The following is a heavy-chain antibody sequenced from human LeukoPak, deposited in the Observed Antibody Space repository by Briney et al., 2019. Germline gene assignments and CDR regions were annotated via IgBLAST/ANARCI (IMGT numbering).Heavy chain of an antibody. V-gene: IGHV3-23*01. CDR3: AKEGGWEYCSGGSCPFDH. CDR2: ISGSGASS. J-gene: IGHJ4*02. CDR1: GLTFSDYA. Sequence: GGSLRLSCAASGLTFSDYAMSWVRQAPGQGLEWVSVISGSGASSYSADSVKGRFTISRDNSKNTLYLQMNSLRAEDTAIYYCAKEGGWEYCSGGSCPFDHWGQGTLVTVSS. D-gene: IGHD2-15*01.